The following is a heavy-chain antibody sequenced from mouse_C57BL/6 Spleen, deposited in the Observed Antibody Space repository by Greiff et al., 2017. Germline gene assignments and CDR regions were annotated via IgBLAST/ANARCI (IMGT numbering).Heavy chain of an antibody. CDR3: ARSIYYGNYDFDD. J-gene: IGHJ2*01. CDR2: IWSGGST. V-gene: IGHV2-2*01. Sequence: VMLVESGPGLVQPSQSLSITCTVSGFSLTSYGVHWVRQSPGKGLEWLGVIWSGGSTDYNAAFISRLSISKDNSKSQVFFKMNSLQADDTAIYYCARSIYYGNYDFDDWGQGTTLTVSS. D-gene: IGHD2-1*01. CDR1: GFSLTSYG.